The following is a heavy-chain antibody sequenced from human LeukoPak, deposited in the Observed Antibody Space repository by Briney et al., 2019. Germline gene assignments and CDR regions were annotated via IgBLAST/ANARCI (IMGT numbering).Heavy chain of an antibody. J-gene: IGHJ4*02. CDR2: IYYSGST. Sequence: SETLSLTCTVSGXSISSYYWSWIRQPPGKGLEWIGYIYYSGSTNYNPSLKSRVTISVDTSKNQFSLKLSSVTAADTAVYYCASLTTLNVAAIFDYWGQGTLVTVSP. CDR1: GXSISSYY. V-gene: IGHV4-59*01. CDR3: ASLTTLNVAAIFDY. D-gene: IGHD6-25*01.